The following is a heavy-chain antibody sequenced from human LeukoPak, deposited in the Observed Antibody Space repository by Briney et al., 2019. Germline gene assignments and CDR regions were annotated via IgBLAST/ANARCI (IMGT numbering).Heavy chain of an antibody. CDR1: GGTFSSYA. CDR3: ARALYDILTGYLYYFDY. Sequence: SVKVSCKASGGTFSSYAISWVRQAPGQGLEWMGGIIPIFGTANYAQKFQGRVTITADKSTSTAYMELSSLRSEDTAVYYCARALYDILTGYLYYFDYWGRGTLVTVSS. J-gene: IGHJ4*02. V-gene: IGHV1-69*06. D-gene: IGHD3-9*01. CDR2: IIPIFGTA.